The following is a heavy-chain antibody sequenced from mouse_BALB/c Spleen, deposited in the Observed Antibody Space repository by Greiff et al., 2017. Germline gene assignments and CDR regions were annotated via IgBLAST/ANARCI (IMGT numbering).Heavy chain of an antibody. D-gene: IGHD1-2*01. J-gene: IGHJ1*01. V-gene: IGHV14-3*02. CDR3: ALRYYGYEYFDV. CDR2: IDPANGNT. CDR1: GFNIKDTY. Sequence: EVQLQQSGAELVKPGASVKLSCTASGFNIKDTYMHWVKQRPEQGLEWIGRIDPANGNTKYDPKFQGKATITADTSSNTAYLQLSSLTSEDTAVYYCALRYYGYEYFDVWGAGTTVTVSS.